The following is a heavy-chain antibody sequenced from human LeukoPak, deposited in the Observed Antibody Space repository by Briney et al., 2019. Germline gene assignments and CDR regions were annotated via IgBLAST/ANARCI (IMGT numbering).Heavy chain of an antibody. CDR3: AREPSDIAFDY. CDR1: GFTFDDYA. V-gene: IGHV3-9*01. J-gene: IGHJ4*02. Sequence: GRSLRLSCAASGFTFDDYAMHWVRQAPGKGLEWVSGISWNSGSIGYADSVKGRFTISRDNAKNSLYLQMNSLRAEDTALYYCAREPSDIAFDYWGQGTLVTVSS. D-gene: IGHD3-9*01. CDR2: ISWNSGSI.